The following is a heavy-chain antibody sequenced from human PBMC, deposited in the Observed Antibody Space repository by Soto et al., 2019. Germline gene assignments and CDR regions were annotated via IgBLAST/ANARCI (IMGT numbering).Heavy chain of an antibody. Sequence: ASVKVSCKASGYTFTSYYMHWVRQAPGQGLEWMGIINPSGGNTNYAQKLQGRVTMTTDTSTTTAYMELRSLRSDDTAVYYCARDRPTSSIRARDYYYAMDVWGQGTTVTVSS. V-gene: IGHV1-46*01. J-gene: IGHJ6*02. CDR3: ARDRPTSSIRARDYYYAMDV. CDR2: INPSGGNT. CDR1: GYTFTSYY. D-gene: IGHD6-6*01.